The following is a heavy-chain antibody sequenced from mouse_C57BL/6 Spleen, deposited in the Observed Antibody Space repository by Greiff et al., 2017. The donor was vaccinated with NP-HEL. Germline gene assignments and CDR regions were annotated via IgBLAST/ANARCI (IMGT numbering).Heavy chain of an antibody. CDR1: GYAFSSYW. V-gene: IGHV1-80*01. D-gene: IGHD1-1*01. J-gene: IGHJ3*01. CDR2: IYPGDGDT. Sequence: QVQLQQSGAELVKPGASVKISCKASGYAFSSYWMNWVKQRPGKGLEWIGQIYPGDGDTNYNGKFKGKATLTADKSSSTAYMQLSSLTSEDSSVYFCARVVTTVEGRFAYWGQGTLVTVSA. CDR3: ARVVTTVEGRFAY.